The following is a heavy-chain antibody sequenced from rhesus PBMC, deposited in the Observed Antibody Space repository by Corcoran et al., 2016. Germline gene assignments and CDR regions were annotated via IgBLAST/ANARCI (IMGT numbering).Heavy chain of an antibody. CDR3: ARGRIAAANAFDF. CDR2: ISYSGST. V-gene: IGHV4-122*02. CDR1: GYSISSGYG. Sequence: QLQLQESGPGLVKPSETLSLTCAVSGYSISSGYGWSWIRQPPGKGLEWIGYISYSGSTSYTPSLKSRVTISRDTSKNQFSLKLSSVTAADTAVYYCARGRIAAANAFDFWGQGLRVTVSS. J-gene: IGHJ3*01. D-gene: IGHD6-31*01.